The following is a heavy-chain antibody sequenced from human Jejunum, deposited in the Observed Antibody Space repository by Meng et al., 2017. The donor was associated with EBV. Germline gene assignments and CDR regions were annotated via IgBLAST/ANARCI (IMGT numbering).Heavy chain of an antibody. V-gene: IGHV1-8*01. CDR1: CITFTNYD. CDR3: ARGAQPIDL. CDR2: MNPSNGKT. J-gene: IGHJ5*02. Sequence: QVQLGQSGAEAKKPGASVKVSCKASCITFTNYDINWVRQASGQGLEWMGWMNPSNGKTGYAQKIQGRVTMTRDASTSTAYMELSSLRSDDTAAYFCARGAQPIDLWGQGTLVTVSS. D-gene: IGHD3-3*01.